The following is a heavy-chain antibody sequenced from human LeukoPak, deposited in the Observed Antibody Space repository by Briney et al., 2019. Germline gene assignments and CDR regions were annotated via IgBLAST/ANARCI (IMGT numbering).Heavy chain of an antibody. CDR3: ARAHGSLCLYFFDY. CDR2: VNPNSGGT. J-gene: IGHJ4*02. D-gene: IGHD6-13*01. CDR1: GYTFTDNY. V-gene: IGHV1-2*02. Sequence: ASVKVSCKASGYTFTDNYMHWVRQAPGQGLEWMGWVNPNSGGTNFAQKFQGRVTMTGDTSISTAYMELSSLASDDTAVYYCARAHGSLCLYFFDYWGQGTLITVSS.